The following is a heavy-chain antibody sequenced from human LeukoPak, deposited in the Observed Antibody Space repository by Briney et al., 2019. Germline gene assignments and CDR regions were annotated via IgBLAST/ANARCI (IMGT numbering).Heavy chain of an antibody. CDR3: ARGHSSSWLDY. CDR1: DGSFSGYY. Sequence: SETLSLTCAVYDGSFSGYYWSWIRQPPGKGLEWIGEINHSGSTNYNPSLKSRVTISVDTSKNQFSLKLSSVTAADTAVYYCARGHSSSWLDYWGQGTLVTVSS. CDR2: INHSGST. J-gene: IGHJ4*02. D-gene: IGHD6-13*01. V-gene: IGHV4-34*01.